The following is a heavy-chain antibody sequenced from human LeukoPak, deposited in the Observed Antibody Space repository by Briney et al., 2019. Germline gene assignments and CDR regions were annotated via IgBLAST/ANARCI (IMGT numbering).Heavy chain of an antibody. Sequence: ASVKVSCKASGGTFSSYAISWVRQAPGQGLEWMGGIIPIFGTANYAQKFQGRVTMTRDTSTSTVYMELSSLRSEDTAMYYCARGWDISRFDPWGQGTQVTVSS. D-gene: IGHD5-12*01. CDR3: ARGWDISRFDP. J-gene: IGHJ5*02. CDR1: GGTFSSYA. CDR2: IIPIFGTA. V-gene: IGHV1-69*05.